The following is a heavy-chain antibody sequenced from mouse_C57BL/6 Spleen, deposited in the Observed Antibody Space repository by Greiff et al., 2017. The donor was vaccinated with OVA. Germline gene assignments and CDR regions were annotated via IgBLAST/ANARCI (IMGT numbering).Heavy chain of an antibody. V-gene: IGHV6-3*01. CDR3: TRLLLAMDY. CDR2: IRLKSDNYAT. Sequence: VQLKESGGGLVQPGGSMKLSCVASGFTFSNYWMNWVRQSPEKGLEWVAQIRLKSDNYATHYAESVKGRFTISRDDSKSSVYLQMNNLRAEDTGIYYCTRLLLAMDYWGQGTSVTVSS. J-gene: IGHJ4*01. D-gene: IGHD2-3*01. CDR1: GFTFSNYW.